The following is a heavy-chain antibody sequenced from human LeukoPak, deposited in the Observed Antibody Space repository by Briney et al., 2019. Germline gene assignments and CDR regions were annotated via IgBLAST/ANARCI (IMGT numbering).Heavy chain of an antibody. D-gene: IGHD3-3*01. CDR2: ISGSGGST. Sequence: PGGSLRLSCAASGFTFSSYAMSWVRQAPGKGLEWVSAISGSGGSTYYADSVKGRFTISRDNAKNSLYLQMNSLRAEDTAVYYCARGYDFWSGYYTAFDIWGQGTMVTVSS. CDR1: GFTFSSYA. V-gene: IGHV3-23*01. CDR3: ARGYDFWSGYYTAFDI. J-gene: IGHJ3*02.